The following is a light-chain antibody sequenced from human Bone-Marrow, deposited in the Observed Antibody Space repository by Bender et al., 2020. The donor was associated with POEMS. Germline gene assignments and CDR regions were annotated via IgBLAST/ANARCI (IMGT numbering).Light chain of an antibody. J-gene: IGLJ5*01. CDR2: DTD. V-gene: IGLV7-43*01. Sequence: HTVVTQEPSLTVSPGGTVTLTCAFSTGAVTSTFYPYWFLQKPGQEPKSLIYDTDHKYSWTPARFSASLLGGKAALTVSGVEPEDEAQYYCLLYYGDVWVFGEGTELTVL. CDR3: LLYYGDVWV. CDR1: TGAVTSTFY.